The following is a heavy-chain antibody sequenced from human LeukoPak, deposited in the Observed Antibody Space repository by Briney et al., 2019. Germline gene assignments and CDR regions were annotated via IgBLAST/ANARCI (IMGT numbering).Heavy chain of an antibody. CDR3: AKDSGTPGDVGAFDI. J-gene: IGHJ3*02. CDR2: ISSSGGST. CDR1: GFTFSSYA. D-gene: IGHD1-1*01. V-gene: IGHV3-23*01. Sequence: GGSLRLSCAASGFTFSSYAMSWVRQAPGKGLEWVSAISSSGGSTYYADSAKGRFTISRDNSKNTPYLQMNSLRAEDTAVYYCAKDSGTPGDVGAFDIWGQGTMVTVSS.